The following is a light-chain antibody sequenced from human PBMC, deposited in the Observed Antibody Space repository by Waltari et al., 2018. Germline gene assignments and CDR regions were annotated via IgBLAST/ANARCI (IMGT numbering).Light chain of an antibody. CDR3: QHYYSPPWT. CDR1: QSVLYSSNNKND. J-gene: IGKJ1*01. CDR2: WAS. V-gene: IGKV4-1*01. Sequence: DIVMTQSPDSLAVSLGERATINCKSSQSVLYSSNNKNDLAWYQQKPGQTPKLLIYWASTREAGVPDRVSGSVSGTDFTLTISSLQAEDVAVYYCQHYYSPPWTFGQGTKVEIK.